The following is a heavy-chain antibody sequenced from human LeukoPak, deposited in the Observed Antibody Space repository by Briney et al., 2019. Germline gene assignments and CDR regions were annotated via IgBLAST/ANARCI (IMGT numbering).Heavy chain of an antibody. CDR2: ISSSRYI. D-gene: IGHD1-1*01. CDR3: ARDTEERRYFDY. CDR1: GFTFTSCS. V-gene: IGHV3-21*01. Sequence: GGSLRLSCAASGFTFTSCSMNWVRQAPGKGLEWVSSISSSRYIYYADSVKGRFTISRDNAKNSLYLQMNSLRAEDTAVYYCARDTEERRYFDYWGQGTLVTVSS. J-gene: IGHJ4*02.